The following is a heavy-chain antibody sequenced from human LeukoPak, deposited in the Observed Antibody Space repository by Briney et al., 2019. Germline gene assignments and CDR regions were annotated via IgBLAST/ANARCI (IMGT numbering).Heavy chain of an antibody. CDR2: IIPILGIA. J-gene: IGHJ1*01. Sequence: ASVNLSCKASRGTFSSYAISWVRQAPGHGLEWMGRIIPILGIANYAQKFQGRVTITADKSTNTAYMELSSLRSEDTAVYSCARGYCSGGSCYLAEYFQHWGQGTLVTVSS. D-gene: IGHD2-15*01. CDR3: ARGYCSGGSCYLAEYFQH. V-gene: IGHV1-69*04. CDR1: RGTFSSYA.